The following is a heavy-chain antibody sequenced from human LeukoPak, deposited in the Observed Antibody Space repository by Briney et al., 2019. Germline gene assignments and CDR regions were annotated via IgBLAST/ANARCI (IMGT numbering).Heavy chain of an antibody. CDR2: ISGSGDST. J-gene: IGHJ3*02. CDR1: GFTFSNYA. CDR3: ARDLVEWFRESEVNDAFDI. Sequence: QPGGSLRLSCAASGFTFSNYAMNWVRQAPGKGLEWVSAISGSGDSTYYADSVKGRFTISRDNSKNTLYLQMNSLRAEDTAVYYCARDLVEWFRESEVNDAFDIWGQGTMVTVSS. V-gene: IGHV3-23*01. D-gene: IGHD3-10*01.